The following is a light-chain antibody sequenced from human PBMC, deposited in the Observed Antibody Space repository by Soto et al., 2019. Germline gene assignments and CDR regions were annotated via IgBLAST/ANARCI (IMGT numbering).Light chain of an antibody. CDR1: ENINNR. Sequence: EVVMTQSPATLSVSPGERATLSCRASENINNRLAWYQQTPGQAPRLLIYGASTRATGIPDRFLVSGSGTEFTLTIGSLQSEDFAVYYCQQYSDWPPWTFGQGTKVEIK. J-gene: IGKJ1*01. V-gene: IGKV3-15*01. CDR2: GAS. CDR3: QQYSDWPPWT.